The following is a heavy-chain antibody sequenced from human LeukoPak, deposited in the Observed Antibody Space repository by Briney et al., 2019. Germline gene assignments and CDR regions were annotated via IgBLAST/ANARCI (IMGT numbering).Heavy chain of an antibody. CDR1: GGSISSSNW. CDR2: IYHSGST. Sequence: SETLSLTCAVSGGSISSSNWWSWVPQPPGKGLEWVGDIYHSGSTNYNPSLKNRVTISVDKSKKQFSLKMSSVTAADTAVYYCARKPFGEAFDYWGQGTLVTVSS. J-gene: IGHJ4*02. D-gene: IGHD3-10*01. CDR3: ARKPFGEAFDY. V-gene: IGHV4-4*02.